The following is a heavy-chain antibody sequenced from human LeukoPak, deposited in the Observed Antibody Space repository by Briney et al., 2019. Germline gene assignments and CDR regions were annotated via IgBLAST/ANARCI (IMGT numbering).Heavy chain of an antibody. V-gene: IGHV3-23*01. CDR1: GFTFSSYA. Sequence: GGSLRLSCAASGFTFSSYAMSWVRQAPGKGLEWVSAISGSGGSTYYADSVRGRFTISRDNSKNTLYLQMNSLRAEDTAVYYCAKVKGGYCSGGSCNSVTYYYYGMDVWGQGTTVTVSS. CDR3: AKVKGGYCSGGSCNSVTYYYYGMDV. CDR2: ISGSGGST. D-gene: IGHD2-15*01. J-gene: IGHJ6*02.